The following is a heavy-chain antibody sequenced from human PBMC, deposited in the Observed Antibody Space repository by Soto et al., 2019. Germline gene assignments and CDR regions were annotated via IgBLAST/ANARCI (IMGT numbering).Heavy chain of an antibody. CDR2: ISFTGGTT. CDR3: AKEWAGDAFDI. D-gene: IGHD6-19*01. J-gene: IGHJ3*02. Sequence: LRLPCAASAFDFSTSAMTWVRQAPGQGLEWVSSISFTGGTTYYADSVKGRFTISRDNSKNTLYLQMTSLRAEDTAIYFCAKEWAGDAFDIWGQGTMVTVSS. V-gene: IGHV3-23*01. CDR1: AFDFSTSA.